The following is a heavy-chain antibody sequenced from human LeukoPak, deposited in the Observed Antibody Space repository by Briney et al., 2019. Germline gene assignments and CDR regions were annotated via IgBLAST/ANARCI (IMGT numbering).Heavy chain of an antibody. D-gene: IGHD6-19*01. CDR2: ISYDGSNK. V-gene: IGHV3-30*18. J-gene: IGHJ3*02. CDR3: AKERSAVAGTVAFDI. Sequence: GGSLRLSCAASGFXFSSYGIHWVRQAPGKGLEWMAVISYDGSNKYYADSVKGRFTISRDNSKNTLYLQMNSLRAEDTAVYYCAKERSAVAGTVAFDIWGQGTMVTVSS. CDR1: GFXFSSYG.